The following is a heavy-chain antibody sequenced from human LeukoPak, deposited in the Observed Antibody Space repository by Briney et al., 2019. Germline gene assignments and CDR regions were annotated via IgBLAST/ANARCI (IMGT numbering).Heavy chain of an antibody. J-gene: IGHJ4*02. D-gene: IGHD2-2*02. CDR3: ARGKYCTSTSCYNPVDYFEY. V-gene: IGHV1-8*01. Sequence: ASVKVSCKASGYTFTSYDINWVRQATGQGLEWMGWMNPNSGNTGYAQKFQGRVTMTRNTSISTAYMELSSLRAEDTAVYYCARGKYCTSTSCYNPVDYFEYWGQGTLVTVSS. CDR2: MNPNSGNT. CDR1: GYTFTSYD.